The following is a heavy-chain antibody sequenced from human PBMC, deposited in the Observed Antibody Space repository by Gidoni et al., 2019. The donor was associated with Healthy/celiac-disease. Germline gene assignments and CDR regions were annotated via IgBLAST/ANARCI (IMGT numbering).Heavy chain of an antibody. CDR2: IHHSGST. CDR1: GGSFSGYY. CDR3: ARGESGRYCSGGSCYPLDY. J-gene: IGHJ4*02. Sequence: QVQLQQWGAGLLKPSETLSLTCAVYGGSFSGYYWSWIRQPPGKGLEWIGEIHHSGSTNYNPSLKSRVTISVDTSKNQFSLKLSSVTAADTAVYYCARGESGRYCSGGSCYPLDYWGQGTLVTVSS. D-gene: IGHD2-15*01. V-gene: IGHV4-34*01.